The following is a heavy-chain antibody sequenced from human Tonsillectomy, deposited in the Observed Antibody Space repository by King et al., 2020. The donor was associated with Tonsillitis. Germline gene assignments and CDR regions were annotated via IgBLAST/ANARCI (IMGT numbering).Heavy chain of an antibody. CDR2: ISSRSSTI. CDR1: GFTFSSYS. Sequence: QLVQSGGGLVQPGGSLRLSCAASGFTFSSYSMNWVRQAPGKGLEWVSFISSRSSTIYYSDSVKGRFTISRDNAKNSLYLQMNSLRAEDTAVYYCARVHYWGQGTLVTVSS. V-gene: IGHV3-48*01. J-gene: IGHJ4*02. CDR3: ARVHY.